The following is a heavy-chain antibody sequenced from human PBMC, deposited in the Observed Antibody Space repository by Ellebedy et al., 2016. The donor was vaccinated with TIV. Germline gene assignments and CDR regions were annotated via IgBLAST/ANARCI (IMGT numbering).Heavy chain of an antibody. CDR1: GFTFTSFG. CDR2: ISVYNGNT. V-gene: IGHV1-18*04. Sequence: ASVKVSCKASGFTFTSFGISWVRQAPGQGLEWMGWISVYNGNTNYAQNLQGRVSMTTDTSARTAYMELRSLRYDDTAVYYCARARYSSSWYFFDYWGQGTLVTVSS. D-gene: IGHD6-13*01. J-gene: IGHJ4*02. CDR3: ARARYSSSWYFFDY.